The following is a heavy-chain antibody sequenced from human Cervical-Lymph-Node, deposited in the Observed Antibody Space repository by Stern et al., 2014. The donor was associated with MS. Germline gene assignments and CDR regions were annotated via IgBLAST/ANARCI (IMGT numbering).Heavy chain of an antibody. Sequence: QVQLVESGGGVVQPGRSLRLSCAASGFTFNNYGMHWVRQAPGKGLEWVAAISYDGSNKYYADSVKGRFTISRDNSKNTLYLQMNSLRAEDTAVYYCAKDRLSIFGVVIHYFDYWGQGTLVTVSS. CDR1: GFTFNNYG. CDR3: AKDRLSIFGVVIHYFDY. D-gene: IGHD3-3*02. V-gene: IGHV3-30*18. J-gene: IGHJ4*02. CDR2: ISYDGSNK.